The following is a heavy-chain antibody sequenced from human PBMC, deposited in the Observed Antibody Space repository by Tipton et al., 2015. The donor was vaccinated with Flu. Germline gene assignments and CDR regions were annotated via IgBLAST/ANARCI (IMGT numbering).Heavy chain of an antibody. V-gene: IGHV3-7*01. D-gene: IGHD2-21*01. CDR1: GFTFSNYW. J-gene: IGHJ4*02. Sequence: QLVQSGGGVVQPGTSLRLSCAASGFTFSNYWILWVRQAPGKGLEWVANINEDGSTTYYVDSVKGRFTISRDNARNSVSLQMNSLRAEDTALYYCAVFKNPGHWGQGTLVTVSS. CDR2: INEDGSTT. CDR3: AVFKNPGH.